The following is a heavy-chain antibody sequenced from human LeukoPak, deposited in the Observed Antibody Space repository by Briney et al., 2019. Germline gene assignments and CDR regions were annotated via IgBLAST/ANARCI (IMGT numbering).Heavy chain of an antibody. V-gene: IGHV5-51*01. CDR1: TYSFTKYW. D-gene: IGHD1-1*01. J-gene: IGHJ3*01. CDR2: IYPGDSDT. CDR3: ARRGQSGYRSGPDGMDL. Sequence: GESLKISCKASTYSFTKYWIAWVRQMPGKGLEWMGTIYPGDSDTRYNPPFQGHATISADKSITTAFLQWSSLKASDTAVYYCARRGQSGYRSGPDGMDLCGQGTMVTVSS.